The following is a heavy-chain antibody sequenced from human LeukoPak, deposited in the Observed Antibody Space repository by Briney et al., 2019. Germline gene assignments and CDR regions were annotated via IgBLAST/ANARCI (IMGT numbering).Heavy chain of an antibody. CDR3: ARVHSSGWYLNIVFDY. CDR2: INHSGST. V-gene: IGHV4-34*01. D-gene: IGHD6-19*01. Sequence: SETLSLTCAVYGGSLSGYYWSWIRQRPGKGLEWIGEINHSGSTNYNPSLKSRVTISVDTSKNQFSLKLSSVTAADTAVYYCARVHSSGWYLNIVFDYWGQGTLVTVSS. J-gene: IGHJ4*02. CDR1: GGSLSGYY.